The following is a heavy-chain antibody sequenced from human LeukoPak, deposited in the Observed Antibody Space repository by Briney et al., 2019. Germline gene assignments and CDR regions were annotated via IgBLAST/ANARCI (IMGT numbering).Heavy chain of an antibody. CDR3: ARDTYGDYSFDY. CDR1: GFTFSTYS. CDR2: ISGSGSTI. J-gene: IGHJ4*02. Sequence: PGGSLRLSCAASGFTFSTYSMDCVRQVPGKGLEWVSYISGSGSTIYYADSVKGRFTISRDHAKNSLYLQMDSLRAEDTAVYYCARDTYGDYSFDYWGQGTLVTVSS. D-gene: IGHD4-17*01. V-gene: IGHV3-48*01.